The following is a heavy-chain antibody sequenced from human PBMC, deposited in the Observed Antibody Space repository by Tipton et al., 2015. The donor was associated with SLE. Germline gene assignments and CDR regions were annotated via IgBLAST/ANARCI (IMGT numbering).Heavy chain of an antibody. D-gene: IGHD2-2*01. CDR3: ARRYCRSTTTCYRDYFYHRDV. J-gene: IGHJ6*03. Sequence: QLVQSGAEVKKPGESLRISCKGSGYSFTTYWISWVRQMPGKGLEWMGKIDPSDSYTDYNPSFQGHVTISADKSISTAYLQWSSLKASDTAIYYCARRYCRSTTTCYRDYFYHRDVWGKVTTVSVSS. CDR1: GYSFTTYW. CDR2: IDPSDSYT. V-gene: IGHV5-10-1*01.